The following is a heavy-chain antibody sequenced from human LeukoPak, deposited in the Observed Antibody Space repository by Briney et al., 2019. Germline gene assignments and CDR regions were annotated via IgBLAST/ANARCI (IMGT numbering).Heavy chain of an antibody. V-gene: IGHV4-39*01. J-gene: IGHJ4*02. CDR1: GGSISSSSYY. CDR3: AGSSSSWYQVY. Sequence: SETLSLTXTVSGGSISSSSYYWGWIRQPPGKGLEWIGSIYYSGCTYYNPSLKSRVTISVDTSKNQFSLKLSSVTAADTAVYYCAGSSSSWYQVYWGQGTLVTVSS. D-gene: IGHD6-13*01. CDR2: IYYSGCT.